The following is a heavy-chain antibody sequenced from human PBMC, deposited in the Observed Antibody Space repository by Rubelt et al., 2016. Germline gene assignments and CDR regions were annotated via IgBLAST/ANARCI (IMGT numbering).Heavy chain of an antibody. V-gene: IGHV1-69*04. D-gene: IGHD1-7*01. CDR3: ARDHWELRSRHWFDP. Sequence: QVQLVQSGAEVKKPGSSVKVSCKASGGTFSSYAISWVRQAPGQGLEWMGRIIPILGIANYAQKFQGRVTITADKSRSTAYMELSSLRSEDTAVYYCARDHWELRSRHWFDPWGQGTLVTVSS. CDR2: IIPILGIA. CDR1: GGTFSSYA. J-gene: IGHJ5*02.